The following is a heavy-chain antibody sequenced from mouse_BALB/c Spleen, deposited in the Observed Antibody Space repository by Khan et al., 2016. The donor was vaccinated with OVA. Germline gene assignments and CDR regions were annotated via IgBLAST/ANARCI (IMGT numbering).Heavy chain of an antibody. D-gene: IGHD2-1*01. CDR2: ISSGSSTI. J-gene: IGHJ1*02. Sequence: EVQLQESGGGLVQPGGSRKLSCVVSGFTFSSFGMHWVRQAPKKGLEWVAYISSGSSTIYYVDTVKGRFTISRDNPKNTLFLQMTSLRSEDTAMYYCARSGGNFHWYFDVWGAGTSVTVS. CDR1: GFTFSSFG. V-gene: IGHV5-17*02. CDR3: ARSGGNFHWYFDV.